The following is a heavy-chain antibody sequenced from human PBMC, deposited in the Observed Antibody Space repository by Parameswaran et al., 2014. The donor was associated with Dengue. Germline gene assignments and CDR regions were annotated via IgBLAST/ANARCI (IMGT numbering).Heavy chain of an antibody. CDR2: ISGSGGST. CDR3: AKGYYYGSGSYPNAFDI. D-gene: IGHD3-10*01. Sequence: VRQAPGKGLEWVSAISGSGGSTYYADSVKGRFTISRDNSKNTLYLQMNSLRAEDTAVYYCAKGYYYGSGSYPNAFDIWGQGTMVTVSS. V-gene: IGHV3-23*01. J-gene: IGHJ3*02.